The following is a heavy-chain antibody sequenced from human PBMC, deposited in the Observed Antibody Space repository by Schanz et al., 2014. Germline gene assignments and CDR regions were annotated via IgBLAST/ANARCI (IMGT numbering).Heavy chain of an antibody. V-gene: IGHV3-7*01. Sequence: EVHLEESGGGLVQPGGSQRLSCAVSGFTFSAYWMAWVRQAPGKGLEWVAAINQAASVQYYVDSVKGRFTISRDDAKNSHYLQMNSLRVEDTAVFYCVKIGYTHWSLDDWGQGILVTVSS. D-gene: IGHD6-13*01. J-gene: IGHJ4*02. CDR2: INQAASVQ. CDR1: GFTFSAYW. CDR3: VKIGYTHWSLDD.